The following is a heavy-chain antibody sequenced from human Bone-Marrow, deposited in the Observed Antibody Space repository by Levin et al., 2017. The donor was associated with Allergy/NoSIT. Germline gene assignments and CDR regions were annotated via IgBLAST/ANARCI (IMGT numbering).Heavy chain of an antibody. CDR2: INHSGTT. D-gene: IGHD4-17*01. Sequence: GSLRLSCSVSNGSFNGYFWTWIRQPPGKGLEWVAEINHSGTTNYNPSLRSRVAISLDTSSNQFSLNLTSVTAADTAVYYCAREAVTTFGSPFDDWGQGTLVIVSS. J-gene: IGHJ4*02. V-gene: IGHV4-34*01. CDR3: AREAVTTFGSPFDD. CDR1: NGSFNGYF.